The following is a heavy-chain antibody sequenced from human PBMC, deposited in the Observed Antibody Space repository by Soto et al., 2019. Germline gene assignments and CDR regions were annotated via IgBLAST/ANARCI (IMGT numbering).Heavy chain of an antibody. J-gene: IGHJ4*02. CDR1: GFTFSSYA. V-gene: IGHV3-64D*06. D-gene: IGHD3-22*01. CDR3: VKGSMITPTSPDY. CDR2: ISSNGGST. Sequence: PGGSLRLSCSASGFTFSSYAMHWVRQAPGKGLEYVSAISSNGGSTYYADSVKGRFTISRDNSKNTLYLQMSSLRAEDTAVYYCVKGSMITPTSPDYWGQGTMVTVSS.